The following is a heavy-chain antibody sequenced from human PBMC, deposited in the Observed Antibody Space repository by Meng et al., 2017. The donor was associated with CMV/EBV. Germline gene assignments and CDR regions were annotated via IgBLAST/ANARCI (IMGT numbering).Heavy chain of an antibody. V-gene: IGHV1-69*10. D-gene: IGHD6-13*01. Sequence: SVKVSCKASGGTFSSYAISWVRQAPGQGLEWMGGIIPILGIANYAQKFQDRVTITADKSTSTAYVELSSLRSEDTAVYYCARDAQQLGHDYWGQGTLVTVSS. CDR3: ARDAQQLGHDY. J-gene: IGHJ4*02. CDR2: IIPILGIA. CDR1: GGTFSSYA.